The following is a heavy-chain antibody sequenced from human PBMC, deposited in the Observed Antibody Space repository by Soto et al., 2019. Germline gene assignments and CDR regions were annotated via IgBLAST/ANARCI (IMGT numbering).Heavy chain of an antibody. CDR2: IYHGGST. J-gene: IGHJ4*02. CDR3: ARSITFDWLFFDN. V-gene: IGHV4-4*02. D-gene: IGHD3-9*01. CDR1: GGSISRSNW. Sequence: SDTLSLTCAVSGGSISRSNWWSWVRQSPGKGLEWIGEIYHGGSTNYNPSLKSRVTISVDKSKNQFSLKLSSLTAADTAVYYCARSITFDWLFFDNWGQGTLVTVSS.